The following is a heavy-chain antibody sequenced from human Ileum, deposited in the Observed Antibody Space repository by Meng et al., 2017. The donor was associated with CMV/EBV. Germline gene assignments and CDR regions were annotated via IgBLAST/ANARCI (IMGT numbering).Heavy chain of an antibody. J-gene: IGHJ1*01. D-gene: IGHD5-24*01. CDR3: AHTAGWLSFH. CDR2: LYWTGDN. V-gene: IGHV2-5*01. Sequence: QITLKESGPTLVKPTQTLTPTCHFPRFSLSDADVGVAWIRQPPGKPLEWLALLYWTGDNHYSPSLKSRLTISKDTSKNQVFLSMTNMDPLDTGTYYCAHTAGWLSFHWGPGALVTVSS. CDR1: RFSLSDADVG.